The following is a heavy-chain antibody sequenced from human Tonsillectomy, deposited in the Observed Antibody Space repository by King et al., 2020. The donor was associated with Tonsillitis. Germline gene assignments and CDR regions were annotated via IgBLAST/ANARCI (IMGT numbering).Heavy chain of an antibody. CDR1: GGSFSGYY. CDR3: AGDRDYGDYRDS. V-gene: IGHV4-34*01. D-gene: IGHD4-17*01. J-gene: IGHJ4*02. Sequence: VQLQQWGAGLLKPSQTLSLTCAVYGGSFSGYYWNWIRQPPGKGLEWIGEIRPSGSTNFNPSLKRRVTMSADTSKNQFSLNLTSVTAADTAVYYCAGDRDYGDYRDSWGQGTLVTVSS. CDR2: IRPSGST.